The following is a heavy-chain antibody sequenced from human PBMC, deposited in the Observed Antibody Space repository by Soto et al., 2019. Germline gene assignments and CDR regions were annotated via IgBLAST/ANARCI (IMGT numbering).Heavy chain of an antibody. V-gene: IGHV3-7*03. D-gene: IGHD5-12*01. CDR3: ARDNLRDGYKIYYYYYYMDV. Sequence: GGSLRLSCAASGFTFSSYWMSWVRQAPGKGLEWVANIKQDGSEKYYVDSVKGRFTISRDNAKNSLYLQMNSLRAEDTAVYYCARDNLRDGYKIYYYYYYMDVWGKGTTVTVSS. J-gene: IGHJ6*03. CDR1: GFTFSSYW. CDR2: IKQDGSEK.